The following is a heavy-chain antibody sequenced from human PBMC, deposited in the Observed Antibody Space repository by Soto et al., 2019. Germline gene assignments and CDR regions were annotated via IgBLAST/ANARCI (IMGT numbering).Heavy chain of an antibody. D-gene: IGHD3-3*01. J-gene: IGHJ3*01. V-gene: IGHV3-48*02. CDR2: ISSLSGNI. CDR3: AREENFGVFASRAFDL. Sequence: GGSLRLSCEASGFTFRSYGMTWVRQAPGKGLEWVSFISSLSGNIYYADSVTGRFTISRDNADNSLSLQMDSLTDADSAVYFCAREENFGVFASRAFDLWGQGTVVTVSS. CDR1: GFTFRSYG.